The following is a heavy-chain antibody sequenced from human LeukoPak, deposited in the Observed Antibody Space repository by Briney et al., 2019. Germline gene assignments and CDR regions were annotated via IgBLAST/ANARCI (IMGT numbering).Heavy chain of an antibody. V-gene: IGHV4-4*07. D-gene: IGHD3-9*01. CDR1: GDSIGSYY. CDR2: IYSSGTT. Sequence: PSETLSLTCTVSGDSIGSYYWSWIRQSAGKGLEWIGRIYSSGTTDYNPSLKSRVTVSVDTSKNQFSLKLNSVTAADTAVYYCARDPYYDILTGYLIRGAFDIWGLGTVVTVSS. CDR3: ARDPYYDILTGYLIRGAFDI. J-gene: IGHJ3*02.